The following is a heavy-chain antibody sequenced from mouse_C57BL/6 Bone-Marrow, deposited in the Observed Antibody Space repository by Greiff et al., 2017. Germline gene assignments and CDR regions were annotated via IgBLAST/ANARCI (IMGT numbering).Heavy chain of an antibody. Sequence: VQGVESGAELVRPGSSVKLSCKASGYTFTSYWMHWVKQRPIQGLEWIGNIDPSDSETHYNQKFKDKATLTVDKSSSTAYMQLSSLTSEDSAVYYCARERSFYYGRPWYFDVWGTGTTVTVSS. CDR3: ARERSFYYGRPWYFDV. CDR2: IDPSDSET. V-gene: IGHV1-52*01. D-gene: IGHD2-1*01. J-gene: IGHJ1*03. CDR1: GYTFTSYW.